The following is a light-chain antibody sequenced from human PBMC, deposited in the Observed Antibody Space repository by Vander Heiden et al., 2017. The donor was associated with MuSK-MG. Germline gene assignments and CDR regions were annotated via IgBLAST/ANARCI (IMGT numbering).Light chain of an antibody. CDR3: AAWDDSLNGWV. CDR1: TSNIGSNT. J-gene: IGLJ3*02. V-gene: IGLV1-44*01. Sequence: QSVLTPPPSASGTPGQRVTISCSGRTSNIGSNTVNWYQQFPGTAPKLLIFSNDQRPSGVPDRFSGSKSGTSASLAISGLQAEAEADYYCAAWDDSLNGWVFGGGTKLTVL. CDR2: SND.